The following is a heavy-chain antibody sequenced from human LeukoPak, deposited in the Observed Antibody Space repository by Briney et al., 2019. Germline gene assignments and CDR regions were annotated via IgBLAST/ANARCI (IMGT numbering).Heavy chain of an antibody. CDR1: GFTFSSYW. V-gene: IGHV3-7*01. Sequence: GGSLRLSCAASGFTFSSYWMSWVRQAPGKGLEWVANIKQDGSEKHYVDSVKGRFTISRDNAKNSLYLQMNSLRAEDTAVYYCVRDTGSYTYNWFDPWGQGTLVTVSS. D-gene: IGHD3-10*01. CDR3: VRDTGSYTYNWFDP. CDR2: IKQDGSEK. J-gene: IGHJ5*02.